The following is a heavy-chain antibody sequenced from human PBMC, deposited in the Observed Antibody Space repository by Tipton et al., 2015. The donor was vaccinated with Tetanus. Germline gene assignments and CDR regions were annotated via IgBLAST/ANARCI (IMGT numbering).Heavy chain of an antibody. CDR3: ARCTWLYTSTYHRHWLDP. V-gene: IGHV4-34*01. J-gene: IGHJ5*02. D-gene: IGHD6-13*01. Sequence: TLSLTCAVYGGSLSRYYWTWIRQPPGKGLEWIGEVDDSGSTNYSPSLKSRVTISLDTSKNEFSLTLSSVTAADTAVYYRARCTWLYTSTYHRHWLDPWCQGTLVTVSS. CDR2: VDDSGST. CDR1: GGSLSRYY.